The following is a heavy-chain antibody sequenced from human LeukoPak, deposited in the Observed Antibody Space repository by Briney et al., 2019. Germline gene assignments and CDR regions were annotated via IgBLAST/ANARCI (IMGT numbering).Heavy chain of an antibody. V-gene: IGHV4-4*07. D-gene: IGHD5-24*01. CDR2: IYTSGST. J-gene: IGHJ4*02. Sequence: SETLSLTCTVSGGSISSYYWSWIRQPAGKGLEWIGRIYTSGSTNYNPSLKSRVTMSVDTSKNQFSLKLNSVTAADTAVYYCARHRSGWLQSSFDYWGQGTLVTVSS. CDR1: GGSISSYY. CDR3: ARHRSGWLQSSFDY.